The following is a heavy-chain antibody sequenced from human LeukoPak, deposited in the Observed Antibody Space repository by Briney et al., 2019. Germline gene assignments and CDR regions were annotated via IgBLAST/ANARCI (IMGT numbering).Heavy chain of an antibody. CDR3: ARLWNLVVPDY. CDR2: INPSGGST. V-gene: IGHV1-46*01. J-gene: IGHJ4*02. D-gene: IGHD3-22*01. CDR1: GYTFTSYF. Sequence: ASVKVSCKASGYTFTSYFMHWVRQAPGQGLEWMGIINPSGGSTSYAQKFQGRVTMTRDTSTSTVYMELSSLRSEDTAVYYCARLWNLVVPDYWGQGTLVTVSS.